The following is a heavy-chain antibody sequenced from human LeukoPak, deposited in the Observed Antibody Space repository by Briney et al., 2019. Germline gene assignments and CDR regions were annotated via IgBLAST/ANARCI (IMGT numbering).Heavy chain of an antibody. CDR1: GFTFSSYA. D-gene: IGHD6-13*01. V-gene: IGHV3-23*01. J-gene: IGHJ4*02. CDR3: AEVGARIAAGTTTISRGYFDY. CDR2: ISGSGGST. Sequence: PGGSLRLSCAASGFTFSSYAMSWVRQAPGKGLEWVSAISGSGGSTYYADSVKGRFTISRDNSKNTLYLQMNSLRAEDTAVYYCAEVGARIAAGTTTISRGYFDYWGQGTLVTVSS.